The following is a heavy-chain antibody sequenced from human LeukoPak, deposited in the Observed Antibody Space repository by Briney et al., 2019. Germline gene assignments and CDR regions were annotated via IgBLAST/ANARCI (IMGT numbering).Heavy chain of an antibody. J-gene: IGHJ4*02. V-gene: IGHV4-4*07. CDR1: GVSISSYN. CDR2: IYTSGST. CDR3: AREDSSGYYYLVSY. D-gene: IGHD3-22*01. Sequence: SESLSLTCTVAGVSISSYNCGCSRERAGKGLWWSGRIYTSGSTNYNPSLTSRITMSVDTSKNQFSLKLSSVTAADTAVYYCAREDSSGYYYLVSYWGQGTLVTVSS.